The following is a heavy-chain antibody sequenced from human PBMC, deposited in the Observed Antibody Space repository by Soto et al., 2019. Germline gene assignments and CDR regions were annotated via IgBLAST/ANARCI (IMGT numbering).Heavy chain of an antibody. CDR2: ITDTSSSTI. J-gene: IGHJ4*02. CDR1: GFPFGSYS. V-gene: IGHV3-48*02. Sequence: EVQLVESGGGLVQPGGSLRLSCAASGFPFGSYSMHWVRQAPGKGLEWLSYITDTSSSTIYYAESVKGRFTISRDNAKNSLYLQLNSLRDEDTAVYYCARVRGPTLATHYLDYSGQGTLVSASS. D-gene: IGHD3-3*02. CDR3: ARVRGPTLATHYLDY.